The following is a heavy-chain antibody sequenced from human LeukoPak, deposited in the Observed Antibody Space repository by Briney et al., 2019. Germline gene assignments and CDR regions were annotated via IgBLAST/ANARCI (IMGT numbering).Heavy chain of an antibody. CDR1: GFTFSSYG. J-gene: IGHJ4*02. Sequence: AGGSLRLSCAASGFTFSSYGMSWVRQAPGKGLEWVSAISGSGGSTYYADSVKGRFTISRDNSKNTLYLQMNSLRAEDTAVYYCAKGYYYDSSGYYHGELNYWGQGTLVTVSS. V-gene: IGHV3-23*01. CDR2: ISGSGGST. CDR3: AKGYYYDSSGYYHGELNY. D-gene: IGHD3-22*01.